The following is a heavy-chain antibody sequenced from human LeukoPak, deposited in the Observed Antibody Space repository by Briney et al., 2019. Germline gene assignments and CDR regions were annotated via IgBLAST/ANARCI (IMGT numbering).Heavy chain of an antibody. V-gene: IGHV1-2*02. CDR1: GYTFTGYY. J-gene: IGHJ5*02. CDR3: ARGATVTTNNWFDP. D-gene: IGHD4-11*01. Sequence: ASVKVSCKASGYTFTGYYMHWVRQAPGQGLEWMGWINPNSGGTNYAQKFQGRVTMTRDTSISTAYMELSRLRSDDTAVYYCARGATVTTNNWFDPWGQGTLVTVSS. CDR2: INPNSGGT.